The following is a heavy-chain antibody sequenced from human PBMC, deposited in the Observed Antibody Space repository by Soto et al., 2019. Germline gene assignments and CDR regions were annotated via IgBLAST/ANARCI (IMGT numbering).Heavy chain of an antibody. Sequence: ASVKVSCKVSGYTLTELSMHWVRQAPGKGLEWMGGFDPEDGETIYAQKFQGRVTMTEDTSTDTAYMELSSLRSEDTAVYYCATDGYCISTSCYGGDTLYNWFDPWGQGTLVTVSS. V-gene: IGHV1-24*01. D-gene: IGHD2-2*03. CDR2: FDPEDGET. J-gene: IGHJ5*02. CDR3: ATDGYCISTSCYGGDTLYNWFDP. CDR1: GYTLTELS.